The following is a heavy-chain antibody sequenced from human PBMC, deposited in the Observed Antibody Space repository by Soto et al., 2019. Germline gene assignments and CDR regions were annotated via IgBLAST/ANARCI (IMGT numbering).Heavy chain of an antibody. J-gene: IGHJ4*02. CDR1: GFTFSSYW. CDR3: ARVISNYDFWSGDWYYFDY. V-gene: IGHV3-7*05. Sequence: GGSLRLSCAASGFTFSSYWMSWVRQAPGKGLEWVANIKQDGSEKYYVDSVKGRFTISRDNAKNSLYLQMNSLRAEDTAVYYCARVISNYDFWSGDWYYFDYWGQGTLVTVSS. CDR2: IKQDGSEK. D-gene: IGHD3-3*01.